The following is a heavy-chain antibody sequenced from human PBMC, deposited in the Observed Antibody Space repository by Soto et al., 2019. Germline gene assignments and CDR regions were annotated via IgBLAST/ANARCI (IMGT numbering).Heavy chain of an antibody. V-gene: IGHV2-26*01. CDR1: GFSFSNPRVG. CDR3: ARITHDSRGLFDY. Sequence: SGPTLVNPTETLTLTCTVSGFSFSNPRVGVSWIRQPPGKALEWLAHIFSNDEKSYSTSLKSRLTISKDTSKSQVVLTMTTVDPVVTATYYCARITHDSRGLFDYWGQGTLVTVSS. D-gene: IGHD3-22*01. CDR2: IFSNDEK. J-gene: IGHJ4*02.